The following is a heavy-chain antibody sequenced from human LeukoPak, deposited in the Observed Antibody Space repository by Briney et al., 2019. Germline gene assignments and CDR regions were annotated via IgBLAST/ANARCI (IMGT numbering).Heavy chain of an antibody. Sequence: PSETLSLTCTVSGGSISSYYWSWIRQPPGKGLEWIGYIYYSGSTNYNPSLKSRVTISVDTSKNQFSLKLSSVTAADTAVYYCASSRYSSSWYGGIVGALDYWGQGTLVTVSS. CDR3: ASSRYSSSWYGGIVGALDY. D-gene: IGHD6-13*01. J-gene: IGHJ4*02. V-gene: IGHV4-59*01. CDR1: GGSISSYY. CDR2: IYYSGST.